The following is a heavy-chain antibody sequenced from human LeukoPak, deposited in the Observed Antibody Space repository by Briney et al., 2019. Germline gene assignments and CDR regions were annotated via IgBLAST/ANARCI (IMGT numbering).Heavy chain of an antibody. CDR2: INAGNGDT. CDR1: GYTFTSYP. D-gene: IGHD2-21*02. CDR3: ARQNPMTDFDY. J-gene: IGHJ4*02. Sequence: WASVKVSCKASGYTFTSYPMHWVRQAPGQRLEWMGWINAGNGDTKYSQDFQGRVTITRDTSASTAYMELSSLRSEDMAVYYCARQNPMTDFDYWGQGTLVTVSS. V-gene: IGHV1-3*03.